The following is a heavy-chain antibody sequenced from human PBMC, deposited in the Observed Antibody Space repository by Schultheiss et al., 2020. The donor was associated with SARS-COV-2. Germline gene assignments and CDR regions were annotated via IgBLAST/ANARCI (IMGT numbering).Heavy chain of an antibody. Sequence: GGSLRLSCAASGFTFSNAWMSWVRQAPGKGLEWVGFIRSKAYGGTTEYAASVKGRFTISRDDSKSIAYLQMNSLKTEDTAVYYCTREGYYYGSGPMGYFDYWGQGTLVTVSS. CDR1: GFTFSNAW. D-gene: IGHD3-10*01. CDR2: IRSKAYGGTT. J-gene: IGHJ4*02. CDR3: TREGYYYGSGPMGYFDY. V-gene: IGHV3-49*04.